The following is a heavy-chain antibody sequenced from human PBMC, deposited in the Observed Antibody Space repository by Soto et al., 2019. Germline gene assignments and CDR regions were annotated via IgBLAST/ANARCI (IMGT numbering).Heavy chain of an antibody. Sequence: AQCAASDGSGGCISNGGYYRNSVRQHPGKGLECSGYIHYSGSTWYNPSLESRVTISVDTSKDQFSLKLRYVTAADTAVYYCATVRGSGSYAAYYFDSWGQGTPVTVSP. CDR1: GGCISNGGYY. J-gene: IGHJ4*01. V-gene: IGHV4-31*11. D-gene: IGHD3-10*01. CDR3: ATVRGSGSYAAYYFDS. CDR2: IHYSGST.